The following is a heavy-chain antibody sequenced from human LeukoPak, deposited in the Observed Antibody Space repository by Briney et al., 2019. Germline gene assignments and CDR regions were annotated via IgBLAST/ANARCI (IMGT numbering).Heavy chain of an antibody. V-gene: IGHV3-30*02. J-gene: IGHJ4*02. CDR2: IRYDGSNK. D-gene: IGHD2-15*01. CDR3: AKEVRRYCSGDSCPL. Sequence: GGSLRLSCAASGFTFSSYGMHWVRQAPGKGLEWEAFIRYDGSNKYYADSVKGRFTISRDNSKNTLYLQMNSLRAEDTAVYYCAKEVRRYCSGDSCPLWGQGTLVTVSS. CDR1: GFTFSSYG.